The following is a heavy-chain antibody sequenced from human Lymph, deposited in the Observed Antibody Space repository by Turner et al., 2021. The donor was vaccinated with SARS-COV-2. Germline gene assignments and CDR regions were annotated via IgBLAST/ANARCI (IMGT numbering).Heavy chain of an antibody. CDR2: IIPMLDIA. CDR1: GGPFSSHP. V-gene: IGHV1-69*10. CDR3: AGDVTGPLGY. J-gene: IGHJ4*02. D-gene: IGHD1-20*01. Sequence: QVRPVQSGAEVNKPGHSVKVSCKASGGPFSSHPISGVRQAPGQGLDWMGGIIPMLDIANYAQMFQDRVTITADKSTSTAYMELSSLRSEDTAVYYCAGDVTGPLGYWGQGTLVTVSS.